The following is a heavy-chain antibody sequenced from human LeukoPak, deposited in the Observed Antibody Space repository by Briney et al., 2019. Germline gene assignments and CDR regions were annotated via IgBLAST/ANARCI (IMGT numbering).Heavy chain of an antibody. V-gene: IGHV3-23*01. Sequence: GGSLRLSCAASGFTFSTYAFNWVRQAPGKGLEWVSAISGSGGSTYYADSVKGRFTISRDNSKNTLYLQMNSLRAEDTAVYYCAKGPTREGYCSSTSCYFWGQGTLVTVSS. J-gene: IGHJ4*02. CDR2: ISGSGGST. D-gene: IGHD2-2*01. CDR3: AKGPTREGYCSSTSCYF. CDR1: GFTFSTYA.